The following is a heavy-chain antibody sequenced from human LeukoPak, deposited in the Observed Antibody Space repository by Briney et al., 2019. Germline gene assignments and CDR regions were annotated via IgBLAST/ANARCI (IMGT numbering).Heavy chain of an antibody. J-gene: IGHJ4*02. V-gene: IGHV5-51*01. CDR2: IYPDVSDT. Sequence: GESLKISCKGLGYSFSSYSIGWVRQMPGKGLEWMGIIYPDVSDTRYSPSFQGQVTISADKSFSTAYLQWSSLKASDTAMYYSARQYYDFWSGYPRQTYYFDYWGQGTLVTVSS. CDR3: ARQYYDFWSGYPRQTYYFDY. D-gene: IGHD3-3*01. CDR1: GYSFSSYS.